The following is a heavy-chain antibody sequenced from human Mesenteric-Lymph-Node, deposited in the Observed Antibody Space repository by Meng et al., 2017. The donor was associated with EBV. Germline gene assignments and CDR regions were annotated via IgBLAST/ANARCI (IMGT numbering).Heavy chain of an antibody. D-gene: IGHD4-11*01. J-gene: IGHJ4*02. Sequence: VPRAEASPGLVKPSEPLSLPCTVSGRSVASGSYYWGWIRQPPGKGLEWVGNIYYTGSTNYSPSLKSRVTISLDTSRNQFSLKLRSVTAADTAIYYCARGTDWLFGTVTFDLWGQGTLVTVSS. CDR2: IYYTGST. CDR3: ARGTDWLFGTVTFDL. V-gene: IGHV4-61*01. CDR1: GRSVASGSYY.